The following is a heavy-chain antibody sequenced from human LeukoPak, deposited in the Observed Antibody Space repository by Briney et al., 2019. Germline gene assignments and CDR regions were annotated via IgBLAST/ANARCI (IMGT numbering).Heavy chain of an antibody. CDR1: GFTFSSYA. V-gene: IGHV3-23*01. Sequence: GGSLRLSCAASGFTFSSYAMSWVRQAPGKGLEWVSAISGSGGRTYHADSVKGRFTISRDNSKNTLYLQMNSLRAEDTAVYYCAKDYSGSYYVGDVVDYWGQGTLVTVSS. CDR2: ISGSGGRT. J-gene: IGHJ4*02. D-gene: IGHD1-26*01. CDR3: AKDYSGSYYVGDVVDY.